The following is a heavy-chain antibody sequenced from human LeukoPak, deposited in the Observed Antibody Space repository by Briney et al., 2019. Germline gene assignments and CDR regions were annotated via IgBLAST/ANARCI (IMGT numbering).Heavy chain of an antibody. Sequence: SETLSLTCTVSGGSISSGGYYWSWIRQPPGKGLEWIGYIYYSGSTNYNPSLKSRVTISVDTSKNQFSLKLSSVTAADTAVYYCARHRGYYDSSGYDYRGQGTLVTVSS. CDR3: ARHRGYYDSSGYDY. CDR1: GGSISSGGYY. CDR2: IYYSGST. V-gene: IGHV4-61*08. J-gene: IGHJ4*02. D-gene: IGHD3-22*01.